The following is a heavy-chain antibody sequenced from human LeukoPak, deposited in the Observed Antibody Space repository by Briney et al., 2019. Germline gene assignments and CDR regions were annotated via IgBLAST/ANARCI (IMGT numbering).Heavy chain of an antibody. CDR1: GFTFSSYA. Sequence: PGRSLRLSCAASGFTFSSYAMSWVRQAPGKGLEWVSAISGSGGSTYYADSVKGRFTISRDNSKNTLYLQMNSLRAEDTVVYYCAKDAWYSSGWWDYWGQGTLVTVSS. D-gene: IGHD6-19*01. CDR3: AKDAWYSSGWWDY. CDR2: ISGSGGST. V-gene: IGHV3-23*01. J-gene: IGHJ4*02.